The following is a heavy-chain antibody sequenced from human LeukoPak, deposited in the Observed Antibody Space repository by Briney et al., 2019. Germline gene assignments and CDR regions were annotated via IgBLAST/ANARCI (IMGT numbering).Heavy chain of an antibody. CDR2: ISGTGGST. CDR1: GFTFSSYE. J-gene: IGHJ4*02. D-gene: IGHD6-19*01. V-gene: IGHV3-23*01. CDR3: ASSGWSLHYFDY. Sequence: GGSLRLSCAASGFTFSSYEMNWVRQAPGKGLEWVSSISGTGGSTYYADFVKGRFTISRDNSKNTVYLQMNSLRAEDTAVYYCASSGWSLHYFDYWGQGTLVTVSS.